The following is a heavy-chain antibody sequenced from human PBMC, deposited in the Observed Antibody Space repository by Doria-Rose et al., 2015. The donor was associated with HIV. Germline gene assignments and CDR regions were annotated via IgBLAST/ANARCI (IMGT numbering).Heavy chain of an antibody. CDR1: GGSIGSGSYY. CDR2: TYIRGST. J-gene: IGHJ4*02. V-gene: IGHV4-61*02. D-gene: IGHD1-20*01. Sequence: QVQLQESGPRLVKPSQTLSLTCTVSGGSIGSGSYYWSWIRQPAGKGLGWIGRTYIRGSTDYNPSLQSRVTISVDTSKNQFSLEVNSVTAADTAVYHCARTANWNDGRVDSWGQGTSVIVSS. CDR3: ARTANWNDGRVDS.